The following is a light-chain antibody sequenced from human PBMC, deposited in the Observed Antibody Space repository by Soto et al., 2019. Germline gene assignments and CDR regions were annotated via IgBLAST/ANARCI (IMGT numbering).Light chain of an antibody. Sequence: QSALTQPASVSGSPGQSITISCTGTSSDVGGYNSVSWYQQLPGKAPKLMIYEVSDRPSWISNRFSGSKSGNTASLTISGLQAEDEADYSCSSYTSSSSYVIFGGGTKVTVL. V-gene: IGLV2-14*01. CDR3: SSYTSSSSYVI. CDR2: EVS. CDR1: SSDVGGYNS. J-gene: IGLJ2*01.